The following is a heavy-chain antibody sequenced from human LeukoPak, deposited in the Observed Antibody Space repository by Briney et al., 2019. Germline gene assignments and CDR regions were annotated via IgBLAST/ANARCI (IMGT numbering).Heavy chain of an antibody. CDR2: INPDGSRT. J-gene: IGHJ4*02. CDR3: AKGGYYERPWYFDY. D-gene: IGHD3-22*01. V-gene: IGHV3-74*01. Sequence: PGGSLRLSCAASGFTFSTYWVHWVRQAPGKGLVWVSRINPDGSRTDYADSVKGRFTISRDNAKNTLYLQMDSLRAEDTAVYYCAKGGYYERPWYFDYWGQGTLVTVSS. CDR1: GFTFSTYW.